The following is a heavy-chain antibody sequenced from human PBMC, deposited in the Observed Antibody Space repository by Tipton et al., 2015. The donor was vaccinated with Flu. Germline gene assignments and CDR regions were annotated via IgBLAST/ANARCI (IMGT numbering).Heavy chain of an antibody. V-gene: IGHV4-39*07. Sequence: TLSLTCNVSGDYIRTSGHYWGWVRQPPGKGLEWIGSIYYSGSTYYNPSLTSRVTISVDTCKNQFSLKLSFVTAADTAVYYCAREGRREQLALDYWGQGTLVTVSS. J-gene: IGHJ4*02. CDR3: AREGRREQLALDY. D-gene: IGHD6-6*01. CDR2: IYYSGST. CDR1: GDYIRTSGHY.